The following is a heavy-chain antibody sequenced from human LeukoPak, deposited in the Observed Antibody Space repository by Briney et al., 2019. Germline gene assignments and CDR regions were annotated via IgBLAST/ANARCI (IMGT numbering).Heavy chain of an antibody. CDR3: ARGEGYCSSTSCYSYGMDV. V-gene: IGHV1-18*01. CDR1: GYTFTSYG. CDR2: ISAYNGNT. J-gene: IGHJ6*02. Sequence: ASVKVCCKASGYTFTSYGISWVRQAPGQGLEWMGWISAYNGNTNYAQKLQGRVTMTTDTSTSTAYMELRSLRSEDTAVYYCARGEGYCSSTSCYSYGMDVWGQGTTVTVSS. D-gene: IGHD2-2*02.